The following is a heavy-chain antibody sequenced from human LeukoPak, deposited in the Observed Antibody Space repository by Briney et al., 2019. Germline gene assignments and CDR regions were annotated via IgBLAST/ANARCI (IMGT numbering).Heavy chain of an antibody. Sequence: GGSLRLSCAASGFTFSSSWMHWVRQAPGKGLEWVANIKQDGSVKNYVDSVKGRFTISRDNAKNSLYLQMNSLRAEDTAVHYCARGDKWSFDYWGQGTLVTVSS. D-gene: IGHD2-15*01. V-gene: IGHV3-7*04. CDR2: IKQDGSVK. J-gene: IGHJ4*02. CDR1: GFTFSSSW. CDR3: ARGDKWSFDY.